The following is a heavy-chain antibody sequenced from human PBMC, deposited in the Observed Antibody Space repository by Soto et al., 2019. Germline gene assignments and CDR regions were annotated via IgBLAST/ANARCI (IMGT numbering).Heavy chain of an antibody. CDR2: ISGSAGST. V-gene: IGHV3-23*01. CDR1: VFIFSIYA. CDR3: AKDVRYSNSWYPFDY. D-gene: IGHD6-13*01. Sequence: PWGSLLVSCAASVFIFSIYAMSWVRQAPGKGLEWVSGISGSAGSTYYGDSVKGRFTISRDNSKNTLYLQMNSLRAEDTAVYYCAKDVRYSNSWYPFDYWGQGTMFTVSS. J-gene: IGHJ4*02.